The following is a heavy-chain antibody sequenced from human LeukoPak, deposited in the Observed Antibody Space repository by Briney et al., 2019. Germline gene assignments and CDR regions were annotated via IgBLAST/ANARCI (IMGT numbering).Heavy chain of an antibody. J-gene: IGHJ3*02. D-gene: IGHD4-11*01. V-gene: IGHV1-2*02. CDR2: IDPNSGGT. CDR1: GYTFSGYY. CDR3: ARVLHVNYAAFDI. Sequence: ASVKVSCKASGYTFSGYYLHWVRQAPGQGLEWMGWIDPNSGGTSYAQNFQGRITMTRDTSINTDYIELSRLRSDDTAVYYCARVLHVNYAAFDIWGQGTMVTVSS.